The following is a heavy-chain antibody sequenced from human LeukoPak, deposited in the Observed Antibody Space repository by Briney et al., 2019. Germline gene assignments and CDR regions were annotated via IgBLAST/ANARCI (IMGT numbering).Heavy chain of an antibody. CDR2: ISWNSGSI. J-gene: IGHJ4*02. V-gene: IGHV3-9*01. CDR1: GFTFDDYA. D-gene: IGHD4-17*01. CDR3: AKDINDYGDYEAFDY. Sequence: PGGSLRLSCAASGFTFDDYAMHWVRQAPGKGLEWVSGISWNSGSIGYADSVKGRFTISRDNAKNSLYLQMNSLRAEDTALYHCAKDINDYGDYEAFDYWGQGTLVTVSS.